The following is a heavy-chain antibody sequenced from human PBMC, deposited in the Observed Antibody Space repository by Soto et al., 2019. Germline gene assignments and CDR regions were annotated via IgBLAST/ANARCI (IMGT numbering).Heavy chain of an antibody. J-gene: IGHJ4*02. D-gene: IGHD4-17*01. CDR2: IVVGSGNT. V-gene: IGHV1-58*01. Sequence: SVKVSCTASGFTFTSSAVQWVRQARGQRLEWIGWIVVGSGNTNYAQKFQERVTITRDMSTSTAYMELSSLRSEDTAVYYCAAPDYGDYVGFDYWGQGTLVTVSS. CDR3: AAPDYGDYVGFDY. CDR1: GFTFTSSA.